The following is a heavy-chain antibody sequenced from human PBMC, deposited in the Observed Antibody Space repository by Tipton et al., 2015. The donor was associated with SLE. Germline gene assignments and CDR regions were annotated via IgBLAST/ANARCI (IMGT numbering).Heavy chain of an antibody. J-gene: IGHJ6*02. Sequence: LSLTCAASGFTVRTMYMNWVRQAPGKGLEWVSLIYSDGSTDYADSVKGRFTISRDNFKNTLYLQINSLRGEDTAVYYCARCRGGHYGMDAWGQGTTVTVSS. CDR2: IYSDGST. CDR3: ARCRGGHYGMDA. V-gene: IGHV3-66*01. D-gene: IGHD3-10*01. CDR1: GFTVRTMY.